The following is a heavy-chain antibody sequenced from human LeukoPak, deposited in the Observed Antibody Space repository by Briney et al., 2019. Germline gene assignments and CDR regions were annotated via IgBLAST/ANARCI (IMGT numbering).Heavy chain of an antibody. Sequence: PWGSLRLSCVASGFTLSDYCMHWVRQVPGKGLVWVSRIENIERSPGYADSVKGRFTTSRDDAKNTLYLEMNSLRGDDTAVYYCARDKADCSGGSCYAHIDYWGQGTLVTVSS. D-gene: IGHD2-15*01. J-gene: IGHJ4*02. V-gene: IGHV3-74*01. CDR3: ARDKADCSGGSCYAHIDY. CDR2: IENIERSP. CDR1: GFTLSDYC.